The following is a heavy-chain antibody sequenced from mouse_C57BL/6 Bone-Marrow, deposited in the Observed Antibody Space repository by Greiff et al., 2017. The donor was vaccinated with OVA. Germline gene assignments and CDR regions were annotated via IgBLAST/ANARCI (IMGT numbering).Heavy chain of an antibody. CDR2: INPNNGGT. J-gene: IGHJ3*01. CDR1: GYTFTDYN. CDR3: ARWGIYYGNPAWFAY. V-gene: IGHV1-22*01. D-gene: IGHD2-1*01. Sequence: EVQLQQSGPELVKPGASVKMSCKASGYTFTDYNMHWVKQSHGKSLEWIGYINPNNGGTSYNQKFKGKATLTVNKSSSTAYMELRSLTSEDSAVYYCARWGIYYGNPAWFAYWGQGTLVTVSA.